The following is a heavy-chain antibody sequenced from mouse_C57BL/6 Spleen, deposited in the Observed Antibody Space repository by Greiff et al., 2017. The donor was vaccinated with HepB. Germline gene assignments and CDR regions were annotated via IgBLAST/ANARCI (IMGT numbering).Heavy chain of an antibody. V-gene: IGHV1-26*01. D-gene: IGHD1-1*01. CDR2: INPNNGGT. CDR3: ARRDYYYGSSRDY. Sequence: QLQQSGPELVKPGASVKISCKASGYTFTDYYMNWVKQSHGKSLEWIGDINPNNGGTSYNQKFKGKATLTVDKSSSTAYMELRSLTSEDSAVYYCARRDYYYGSSRDYWGQGTTLTVSS. CDR1: GYTFTDYY. J-gene: IGHJ2*01.